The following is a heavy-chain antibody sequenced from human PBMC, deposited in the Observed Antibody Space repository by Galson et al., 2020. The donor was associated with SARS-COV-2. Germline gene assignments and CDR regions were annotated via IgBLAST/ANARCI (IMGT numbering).Heavy chain of an antibody. J-gene: IGHJ6*02. Sequence: GGSLRLSCAASGFTFSSYWMHWVRQAPGKGLVWVSRINSDGSSTSYADSVKGRFPISRDNAKNTLYLQMNSLRAEDTAVYYCARDLGEVLRFLDPAPQYYYYYYGMDVWGQGTTVTVSS. CDR2: INSDGSST. CDR3: ARDLGEVLRFLDPAPQYYYYYYGMDV. V-gene: IGHV3-74*01. CDR1: GFTFSSYW. D-gene: IGHD3-3*01.